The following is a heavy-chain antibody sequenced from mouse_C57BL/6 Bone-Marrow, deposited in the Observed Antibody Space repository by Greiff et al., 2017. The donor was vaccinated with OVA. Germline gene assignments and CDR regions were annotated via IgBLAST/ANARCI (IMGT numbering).Heavy chain of an antibody. V-gene: IGHV14-4*01. J-gene: IGHJ3*01. CDR1: GFNIKDDY. CDR2: IDPENGDT. CDR3: TTGTANWDCAY. D-gene: IGHD4-1*01. Sequence: EVQLQQSGAELVRPGASVKLSCTASGFNIKDDYMHWVKQRPEQGLEWIGWIDPENGDTEYASKFQGKATITADTSSNTACLQLSSLTSEDAAVYYCTTGTANWDCAYWGQGTLVTVSA.